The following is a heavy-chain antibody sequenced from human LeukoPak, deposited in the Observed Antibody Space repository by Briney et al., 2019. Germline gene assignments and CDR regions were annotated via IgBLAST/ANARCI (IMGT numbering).Heavy chain of an antibody. V-gene: IGHV3-7*01. D-gene: IGHD3-16*02. J-gene: IGHJ4*02. CDR3: ARADYDYVWGSYRQYYFDY. CDR1: GFTFSSYW. Sequence: PGGSLRLSCAASGFTFSSYWMGWVRQAPGKGLEWVANIKQDGSEKYYVDSVKGRFTISRDNAKNSLYLQMNSLRAEDTAVYYCARADYDYVWGSYRQYYFDYWGQGTLVTVSS. CDR2: IKQDGSEK.